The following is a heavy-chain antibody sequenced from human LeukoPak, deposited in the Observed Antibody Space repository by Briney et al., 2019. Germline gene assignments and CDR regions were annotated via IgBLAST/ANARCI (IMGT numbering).Heavy chain of an antibody. V-gene: IGHV1-69*02. D-gene: IGHD3-22*01. CDR2: IIPILGIA. Sequence: SVEVSCKASGGPFISYTISWVRPAPGQGLEWKGRIIPILGIANYSQKFQGRVTITADKSTSTAYIELSSLRSEDTDVYYCTYYYDSSGYSGGFDPWGQGTLVTVSS. CDR3: TYYYDSSGYSGGFDP. CDR1: GGPFISYT. J-gene: IGHJ5*02.